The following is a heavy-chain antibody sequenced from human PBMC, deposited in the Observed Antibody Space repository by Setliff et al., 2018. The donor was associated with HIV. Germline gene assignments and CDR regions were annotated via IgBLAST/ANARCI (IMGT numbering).Heavy chain of an antibody. Sequence: SETLSLTCTVSGASISSSSHHWAWIRQPPGKGLEYIGNIYYTGSTHHNPSLESRVATSVDTSKNQFSLKLSAVTAADTAVYYCARIVRWELVATSTFLYYYMDVWGKGTTVTVSS. CDR1: GASISSSSHH. V-gene: IGHV4-39*01. CDR3: ARIVRWELVATSTFLYYYMDV. CDR2: IYYTGST. J-gene: IGHJ6*03. D-gene: IGHD1-26*01.